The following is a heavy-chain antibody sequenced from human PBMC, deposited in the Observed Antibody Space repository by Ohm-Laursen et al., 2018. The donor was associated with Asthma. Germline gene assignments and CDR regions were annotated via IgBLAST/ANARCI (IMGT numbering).Heavy chain of an antibody. D-gene: IGHD3-22*01. CDR1: GGSISGSSYF. J-gene: IGHJ4*02. V-gene: IGHV4-39*07. CDR3: ARGVGYHLF. Sequence: SDTLSLTCAVPGGSISGSSYFWGWIRQPPGKGLEWIGHTYHSGSTYYNPSLKSRVTISADTSKNQFSLRLSSENAADTAEYYCARGVGYHLFWGQGTLVTVSS. CDR2: TYHSGST.